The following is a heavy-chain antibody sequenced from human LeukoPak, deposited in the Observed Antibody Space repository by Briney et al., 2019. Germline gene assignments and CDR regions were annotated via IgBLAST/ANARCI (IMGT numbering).Heavy chain of an antibody. Sequence: GGSLRLSCAASGFTFSSYAMSWVRQAPGKGLEWVSAISGSGGSTYYADSVKGRFTISRDNSKSTLYLQMNSLRAEDTAVYYCAKRPGDYGGKYFDYWGQGILVTVSS. CDR3: AKRPGDYGGKYFDY. CDR1: GFTFSSYA. CDR2: ISGSGGST. V-gene: IGHV3-23*01. D-gene: IGHD4-23*01. J-gene: IGHJ4*02.